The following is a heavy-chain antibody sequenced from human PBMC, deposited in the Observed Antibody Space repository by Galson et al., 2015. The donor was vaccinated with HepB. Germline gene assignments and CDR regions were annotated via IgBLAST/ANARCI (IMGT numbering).Heavy chain of an antibody. CDR3: ARVDPLDPKITMIVAHFDY. CDR2: ISAYNGNT. V-gene: IGHV1-18*01. Sequence: SVKVSCKASGYTFTSYGISWVRQAPGQGLEWMGWISAYNGNTNYAQKLQGRVTMTTDTSTSTAYMELRSLRSDDTAVYYCARVDPLDPKITMIVAHFDYWGQGTLVTVSA. CDR1: GYTFTSYG. D-gene: IGHD3-22*01. J-gene: IGHJ4*02.